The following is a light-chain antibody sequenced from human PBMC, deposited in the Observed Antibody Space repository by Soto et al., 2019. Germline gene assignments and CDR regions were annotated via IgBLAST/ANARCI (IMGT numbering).Light chain of an antibody. V-gene: IGKV3-20*01. Sequence: EIVLTQSPGTLSLSPGERATLSCRASQSVSANSLAWYQQKGGQAPRLLIYAASTRATGVPDRFSGTGSGTDFALTISRLETDDSAVCYCQQYGGSPFTFGPGTKVDIK. CDR2: AAS. CDR1: QSVSANS. CDR3: QQYGGSPFT. J-gene: IGKJ3*01.